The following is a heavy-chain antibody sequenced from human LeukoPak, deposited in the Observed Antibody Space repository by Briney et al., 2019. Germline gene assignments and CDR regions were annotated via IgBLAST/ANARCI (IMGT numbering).Heavy chain of an antibody. J-gene: IGHJ4*02. D-gene: IGHD6-6*01. CDR2: IKTEGSVK. V-gene: IGHV3-7*01. CDR1: GFTLTRYW. CDR3: ARIGYSSSSFDY. Sequence: PGGSLRLSCAASGFTLTRYWMSWVRQAPGKGLEWVANIKTEGSVKYYQDSVKGRFTISRDNAKNSLYLQVNSLGAEDTAVYHCARIGYSSSSFDYWGEGTPVIASS.